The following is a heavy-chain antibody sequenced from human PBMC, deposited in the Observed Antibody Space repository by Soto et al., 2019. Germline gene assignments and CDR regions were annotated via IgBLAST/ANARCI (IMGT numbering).Heavy chain of an antibody. Sequence: EVQLVESGGGLVKPGGSLRLSCAASGFTFSNAWMNWVRQAPGKGLEWVGRIKSKTDGGTTDYAAPVKGRFTISRDDSKNTLYLQMNSLKTEDTAVYYCTTGRYCRSTSCYWPYYFDYWGQGTLVTVSS. J-gene: IGHJ4*02. CDR3: TTGRYCRSTSCYWPYYFDY. CDR1: GFTFSNAW. D-gene: IGHD2-2*01. CDR2: IKSKTDGGTT. V-gene: IGHV3-15*07.